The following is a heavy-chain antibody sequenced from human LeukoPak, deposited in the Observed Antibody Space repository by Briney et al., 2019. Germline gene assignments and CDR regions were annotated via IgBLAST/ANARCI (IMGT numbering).Heavy chain of an antibody. V-gene: IGHV3-21*01. J-gene: IGHJ4*02. CDR2: ISYNSTYI. CDR3: GRDKPNFAAAEIDY. CDR1: GFTFSNYA. D-gene: IGHD6-13*01. Sequence: PGGSLRLSCAASGFTFSNYAMNWVRQAPGKGLEWVSSISYNSTYIYYADSVKGRFTISRDNPKSSMFLQMNSLRAEDTAAFYCGRDKPNFAAAEIDYWGQGTLVTVSS.